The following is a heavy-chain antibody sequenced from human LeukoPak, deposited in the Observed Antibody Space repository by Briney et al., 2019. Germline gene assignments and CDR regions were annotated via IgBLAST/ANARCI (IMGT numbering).Heavy chain of an antibody. D-gene: IGHD2-21*02. CDR1: GFSFDDYA. V-gene: IGHV3-23*01. CDR2: ISETGRTT. CDR3: AKDHDNTDSYYYFDS. Sequence: GGSLRISCAASGFSFDDYAMTWVRQAPGKGLGWVSSISETGRTTSYTDSVKGRFTISRDKSKSTLHLQMNRLRAEDTALYYCAKDHDNTDSYYYFDSWGQGTLVTVSS. J-gene: IGHJ4*02.